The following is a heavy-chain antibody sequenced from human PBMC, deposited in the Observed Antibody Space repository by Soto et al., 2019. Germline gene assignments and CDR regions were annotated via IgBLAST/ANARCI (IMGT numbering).Heavy chain of an antibody. J-gene: IGHJ6*02. Sequence: SVKVSCKASGGTFSSYAINWVRQAPGQGLEWMGGIIPIFGTANYAQKFQGRVTITADESTSTAYMELSSLRSEDTAVYYCARDLYEERLGVYGMDVWGQGTTVTVSS. CDR3: ARDLYEERLGVYGMDV. D-gene: IGHD1-1*01. V-gene: IGHV1-69*13. CDR1: GGTFSSYA. CDR2: IIPIFGTA.